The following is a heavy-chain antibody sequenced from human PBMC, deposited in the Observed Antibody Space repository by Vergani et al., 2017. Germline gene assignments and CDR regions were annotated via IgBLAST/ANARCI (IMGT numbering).Heavy chain of an antibody. Sequence: QVQLRQWGAGLVKPSETLSLTCGIYGDSLRGHYWSWIRQSPGKGLEWIGQINHSGGTNYNPSLKSRVTISQDSSKNQFSLKLSSVTAADTAGYYCARRARVVVPAASASGNSRYYYYYMDVWGKGTTVTVSS. CDR1: GDSLRGHY. V-gene: IGHV4-34*02. CDR3: ARRARVVVPAASASGNSRYYYYYMDV. CDR2: INHSGGT. D-gene: IGHD2-2*01. J-gene: IGHJ6*03.